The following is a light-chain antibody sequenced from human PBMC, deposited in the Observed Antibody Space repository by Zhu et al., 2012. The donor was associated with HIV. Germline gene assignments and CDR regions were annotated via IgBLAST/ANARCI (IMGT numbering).Light chain of an antibody. J-gene: IGKJ2*01. V-gene: IGKV1-9*01. CDR2: ARS. CDR1: QGISNH. Sequence: DIQLTQSPSFLSASVGDRVTITCRASQGISNHLAWYHQKPGKAPKLLIYARSTLQSGVPSRFSGSGFGTDFALTISSLQPEDFATYYCLQSYATPYTFGQGTNLEIK. CDR3: LQSYATPYT.